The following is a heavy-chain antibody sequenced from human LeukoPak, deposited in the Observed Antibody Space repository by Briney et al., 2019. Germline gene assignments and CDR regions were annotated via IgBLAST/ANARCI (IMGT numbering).Heavy chain of an antibody. D-gene: IGHD2-8*01. CDR2: MNPNSGNT. CDR3: ARGLGTIHP. Sequence: GASVKVSCKASGYTVTSYDINWVRQATGQGLEWMGWMNPNSGNTGYSQEFKGRVTMTRNTSISTAYMELSSLRSEDTAVYYCARGLGTIHPWGQGTLVTVSS. CDR1: GYTVTSYD. J-gene: IGHJ5*02. V-gene: IGHV1-8*01.